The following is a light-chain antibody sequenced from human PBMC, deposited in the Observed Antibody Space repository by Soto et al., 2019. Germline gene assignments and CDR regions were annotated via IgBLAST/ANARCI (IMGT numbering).Light chain of an antibody. CDR1: SSDVGGYNY. Sequence: ALTQPASVSGSTGQSITISCTETSSDVGGYNYVSWYQQHPGKAPKSMIYDVSNRPSGVSNRFSGSKSGNTASLTISGFQAEDEADYYCCSYTTSNTRQIVFGTGTKVTVL. CDR3: CSYTTSNTRQIV. J-gene: IGLJ1*01. CDR2: DVS. V-gene: IGLV2-14*01.